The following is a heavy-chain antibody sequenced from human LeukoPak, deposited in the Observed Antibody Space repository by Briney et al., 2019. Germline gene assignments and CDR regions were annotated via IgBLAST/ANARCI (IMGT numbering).Heavy chain of an antibody. CDR1: GGSISSYY. J-gene: IGHJ6*02. V-gene: IGHV4-59*08. CDR2: IYYSGST. CDR3: ARQGYSSSSDYYGMDV. D-gene: IGHD6-6*01. Sequence: SETLSLTCTVSGGSISSYYWSWIRQPPGKGLEWIGYIYYSGSTNYNPSLKSRVTISVDTSKNQFSLKLSSVTAADTAVYYCARQGYSSSSDYYGMDVWGQGTTVIVSS.